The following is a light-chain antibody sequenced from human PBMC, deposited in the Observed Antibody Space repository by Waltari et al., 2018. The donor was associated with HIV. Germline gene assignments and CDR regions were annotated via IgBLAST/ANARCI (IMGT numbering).Light chain of an antibody. V-gene: IGKV3-15*01. CDR3: QQYNNWPPEDT. CDR2: GAS. Sequence: LSCRASQSVTTNLAWYQQKPGQAPRLLIYGASTRATGIPARFSGSGSGTGFTLTISSLQSEDFAIYYCQQYNNWPPEDTFGQGTKLEIK. CDR1: QSVTTN. J-gene: IGKJ2*01.